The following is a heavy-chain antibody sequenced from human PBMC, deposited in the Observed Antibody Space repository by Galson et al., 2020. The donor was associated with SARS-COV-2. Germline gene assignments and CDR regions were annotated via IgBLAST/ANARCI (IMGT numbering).Heavy chain of an antibody. CDR1: GFTVSSNY. J-gene: IGHJ3*02. D-gene: IGHD3-16*01. CDR2: IYSGGST. CDR3: ARFLGGDAFDI. V-gene: IGHV3-53*01. Sequence: QLGESLKISCAASGFTVSSNYMSWVRQAPGKGLEWVSVIYSGGSTYYADSVKGRFTISRDNSKNTLYLQMNSLRAEDTAVYYCARFLGGDAFDIWGQGTMVTVSS.